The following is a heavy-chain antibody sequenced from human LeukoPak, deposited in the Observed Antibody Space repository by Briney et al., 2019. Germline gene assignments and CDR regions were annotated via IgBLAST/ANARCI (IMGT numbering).Heavy chain of an antibody. V-gene: IGHV4-59*01. J-gene: IGHJ2*01. CDR1: GGSIRNYY. CDR3: ARHAYSNYEHWYFDL. Sequence: PSETLSLTCTVSGGSIRNYYWSWIRQSPGRGLEWIGDIYDSGRTSYNPSLMSRVAISVDTSKNQFSLRVNSVTAADTAVYYCARHAYSNYEHWYFDLWGRSSLVTVSS. D-gene: IGHD4-11*01. CDR2: IYDSGRT.